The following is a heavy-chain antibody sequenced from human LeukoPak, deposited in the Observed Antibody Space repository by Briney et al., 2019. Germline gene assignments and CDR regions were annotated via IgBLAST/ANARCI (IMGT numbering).Heavy chain of an antibody. D-gene: IGHD2-8*01. Sequence: PGGSLRLSCAASGFTFSNYAMSWVRQAPGKGLEWVSVISGSGGSTYYADSVKGRFTISRDNSKNTLYLQMNSLRAEDTAVYYCAKHIVVGVYGPGYWGQGTLVTVSS. J-gene: IGHJ4*02. CDR1: GFTFSNYA. CDR3: AKHIVVGVYGPGY. CDR2: ISGSGGST. V-gene: IGHV3-23*01.